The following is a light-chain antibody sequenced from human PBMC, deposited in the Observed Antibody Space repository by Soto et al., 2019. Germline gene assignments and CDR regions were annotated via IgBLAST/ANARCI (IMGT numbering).Light chain of an antibody. CDR2: DAS. CDR1: QSISTF. V-gene: IGKV3-11*01. J-gene: IGKJ2*01. Sequence: VLTQSPVTLSLSPGERAALSCRASQSISTFLAWYQQKPGQVPRLLIYDASKRATGIPARFSGAGSGTDFTLTISSLEPEDFAVYYCQQYYSTPYTFGQGTKLEIK. CDR3: QQYYSTPYT.